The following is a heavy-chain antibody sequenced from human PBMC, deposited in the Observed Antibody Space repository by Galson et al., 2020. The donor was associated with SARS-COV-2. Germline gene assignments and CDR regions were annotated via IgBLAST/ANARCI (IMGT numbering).Heavy chain of an antibody. CDR2: MNPNSGNT. J-gene: IGHJ4*02. CDR3: ALEGALRGSCLGY. CDR1: GYTFTSYD. D-gene: IGHD2-15*01. V-gene: IGHV1-8*01. Sequence: ASVKVSCKASGYTFTSYDINWVRQATGQGLEWMGWMNPNSGNTGYAQKFQGRVTMTRNTSISTAYMELSSLRSEDTAVYYCALEGALRGSCLGYWGQGTLVTVSS.